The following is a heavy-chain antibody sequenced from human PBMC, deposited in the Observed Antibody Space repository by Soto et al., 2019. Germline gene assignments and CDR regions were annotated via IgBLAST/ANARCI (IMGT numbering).Heavy chain of an antibody. D-gene: IGHD6-19*01. CDR3: TTIAVAGYTTDLYYHYGMDV. V-gene: IGHV3-49*03. CDR2: IRSKAYGGTT. Sequence: GGSLRLSCTASGFTFGDYAMSWFRQAPGKGLEWVGFIRSKAYGGTTEYAASVKGRFTISRDDSKSIAYLQMNSLKTEDTAVYYCTTIAVAGYTTDLYYHYGMDVWGQGTTGTVSS. CDR1: GFTFGDYA. J-gene: IGHJ6*02.